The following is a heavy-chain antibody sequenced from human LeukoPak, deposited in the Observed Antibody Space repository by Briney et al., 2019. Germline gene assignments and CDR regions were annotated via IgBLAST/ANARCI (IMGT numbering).Heavy chain of an antibody. Sequence: ASVKVSCKASGYTFTGYYIHWVRQAPGQGLEWMGWINPNSGGTNYAQKFQGRVTMTRDTSISTAYMELSRLRSDDTAVYYCARAISSGLCFDIWGQGTMVTVSS. D-gene: IGHD6-19*01. J-gene: IGHJ3*02. CDR2: INPNSGGT. CDR3: ARAISSGLCFDI. V-gene: IGHV1-2*02. CDR1: GYTFTGYY.